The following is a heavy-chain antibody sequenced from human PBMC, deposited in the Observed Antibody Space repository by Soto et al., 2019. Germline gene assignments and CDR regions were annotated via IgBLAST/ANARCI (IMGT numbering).Heavy chain of an antibody. V-gene: IGHV4-59*01. D-gene: IGHD3-16*01. Sequence: QVQLQESGPGLVKPSETLSLACSVSGGSIKNYYWSWLRQPPGKGLEWIGYIDYSGSTTYNPSLKSRVTISVDTSKNQLPLRLTSVTAADTAIYSCARADSSGSGTYTPFDAFDIWGQGTLVTVSS. CDR2: IDYSGST. CDR3: ARADSSGSGTYTPFDAFDI. CDR1: GGSIKNYY. J-gene: IGHJ3*02.